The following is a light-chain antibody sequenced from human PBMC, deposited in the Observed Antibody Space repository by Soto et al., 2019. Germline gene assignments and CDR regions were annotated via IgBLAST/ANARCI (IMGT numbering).Light chain of an antibody. CDR3: CSYESTSPYV. CDR1: SSDVGSSDL. J-gene: IGLJ1*01. CDR2: GAS. V-gene: IGLV2-23*01. Sequence: QSVLTQPASVSGSPGQSITISCIGTSSDVGSSDLVSWYQQHPDTAPKLLIYGASKRPSGVSNRFSGSKSGNTASLTISGLQAEDEADYYCCSYESTSPYVLGTGTKVTVL.